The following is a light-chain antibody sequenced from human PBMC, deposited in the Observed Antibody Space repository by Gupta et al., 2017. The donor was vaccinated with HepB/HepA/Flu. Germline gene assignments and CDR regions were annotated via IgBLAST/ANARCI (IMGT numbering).Light chain of an antibody. Sequence: DLVMTHSPASLAVSLGEWATIHCKSSQSVLYSSNNKNYLAWYQQKPGQPPKLLIYWASTRESGVPDRCSGSGSGTDFTLTISSLQAEDVAVYYCQQYYSTLLTFGGGTKVEIK. J-gene: IGKJ4*01. CDR2: WAS. CDR1: QSVLYSSNNKNY. CDR3: QQYYSTLLT. V-gene: IGKV4-1*01.